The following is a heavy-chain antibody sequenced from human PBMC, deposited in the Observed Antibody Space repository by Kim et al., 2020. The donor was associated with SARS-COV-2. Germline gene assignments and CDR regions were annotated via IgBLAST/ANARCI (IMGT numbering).Heavy chain of an antibody. D-gene: IGHD6-6*01. J-gene: IGHJ5*02. CDR1: GGSISSSSYY. V-gene: IGHV4-39*01. CDR3: ARRVPSIAARPAGWFDP. CDR2: IYYSGST. Sequence: SETLSLTCTVSGGSISSSSYYWGWIRQPPGKGLEWIGSIYYSGSTYYNPSLKSRVTISVDTSKNQFSLKLSSVTAADTAVYYCARRVPSIAARPAGWFDPWGQGTLVTVSS.